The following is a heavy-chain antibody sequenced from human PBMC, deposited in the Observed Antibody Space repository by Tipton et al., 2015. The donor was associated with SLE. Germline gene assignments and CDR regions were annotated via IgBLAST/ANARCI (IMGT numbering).Heavy chain of an antibody. CDR1: GGSISSYY. V-gene: IGHV4-59*12. D-gene: IGHD1-26*01. CDR3: ARDRGWELLPHAFDI. CDR2: IYYSGST. Sequence: TLSLTCTVSGGSISSYYWSWIRQPPGKGLEWIGSIYYSGSTYYNPSLKSRVTISVDTSKNQFSLKLSSVTAADTAVYYCARDRGWELLPHAFDIWGQGTMVTVSS. J-gene: IGHJ3*02.